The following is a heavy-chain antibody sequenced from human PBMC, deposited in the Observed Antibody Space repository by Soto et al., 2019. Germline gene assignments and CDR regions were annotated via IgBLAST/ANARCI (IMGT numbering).Heavy chain of an antibody. V-gene: IGHV3-23*01. D-gene: IGHD3-9*01. CDR2: ISGSGGST. CDR1: GFTFSSYA. J-gene: IGHJ4*02. CDR3: AKYPPRHFDWLHRPYFDY. Sequence: GGSLRLSCAASGFTFSSYAMSWVRQAPGKGLEWVSAISGSGGSTYYADSVKGRFTISRDNSKNTLYLQMNSLRAEDTAVYYCAKYPPRHFDWLHRPYFDYWGQGTLVTVSS.